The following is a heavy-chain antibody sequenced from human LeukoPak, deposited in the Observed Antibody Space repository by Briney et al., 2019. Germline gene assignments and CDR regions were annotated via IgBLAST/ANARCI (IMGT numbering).Heavy chain of an antibody. Sequence: GGSLRLSCAASGFTFDDYAMHWVRQAPGKGLEWVSGISWNSGSIGYADSVKGRFTISRDNAKNSLYLQMNSLRAEDTALYYCAMAHSGSYSPMRATFDYWGQGTLVTVYS. V-gene: IGHV3-9*01. CDR2: ISWNSGSI. CDR3: AMAHSGSYSPMRATFDY. CDR1: GFTFDDYA. D-gene: IGHD1-26*01. J-gene: IGHJ4*02.